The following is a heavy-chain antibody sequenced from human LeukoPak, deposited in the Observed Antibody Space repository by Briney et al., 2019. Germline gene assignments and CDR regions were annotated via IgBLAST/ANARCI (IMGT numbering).Heavy chain of an antibody. CDR1: GFTVSSNY. CDR2: IYSGGST. J-gene: IGHJ4*02. CDR3: ARDLRVGATTDY. D-gene: IGHD1-26*01. V-gene: IGHV3-66*02. Sequence: GGSLRLSCAASGFTVSSNYMSWVRQAPGKGLEWVSVIYSGGSTYYADSVKGRFTISRDNSKNTLYLQMNSLRAEDTAVYCCARDLRVGATTDYWGQGTLVTVSS.